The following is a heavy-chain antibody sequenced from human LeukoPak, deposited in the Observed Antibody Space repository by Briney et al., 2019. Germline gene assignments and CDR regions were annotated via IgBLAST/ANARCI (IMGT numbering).Heavy chain of an antibody. CDR2: IYYSGST. CDR1: GGSISSYY. V-gene: IGHV4-59*01. Sequence: SETLSLTRTVSGGSISSYYWSWIRQPPGKGLEWIGYIYYSGSTNYNPSLKSRVTISVDTSKNQFSLKLSSVTAADTAVYYCAREMGKGYSYGYATNDAFDIWGQGTMVTVSS. J-gene: IGHJ3*02. D-gene: IGHD5-18*01. CDR3: AREMGKGYSYGYATNDAFDI.